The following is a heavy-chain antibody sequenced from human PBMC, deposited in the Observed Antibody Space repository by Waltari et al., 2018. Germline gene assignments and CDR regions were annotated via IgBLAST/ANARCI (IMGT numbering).Heavy chain of an antibody. J-gene: IGHJ3*02. Sequence: QVQLQESGPGLVKPSETLSLTCTVSGGSISSHYWRWVRQTPGKGLEYIGHINYKGNINYNPSLKSRVSMSLDTSKNQFSLTLTSVTAADTAVYYCARRAVFGVVFWAFDIWGQGTMVTVSS. CDR2: INYKGNI. D-gene: IGHD3-3*01. V-gene: IGHV4-59*11. CDR3: ARRAVFGVVFWAFDI. CDR1: GGSISSHY.